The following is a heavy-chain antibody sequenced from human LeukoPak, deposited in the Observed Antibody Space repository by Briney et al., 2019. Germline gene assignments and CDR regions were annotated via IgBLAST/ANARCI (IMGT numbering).Heavy chain of an antibody. J-gene: IGHJ3*01. CDR3: AKARIAAAGTGAFDV. Sequence: GGSLRLSCAASGFTVSSYGMTWVRQAPGKGLEWVSAFSATDGSAQYAESVRGRFTISRDNSKNSLYPQMNSLRDEDTAVYFCAKARIAAAGTGAFDVWGQGTMVTVSS. V-gene: IGHV3-23*01. CDR2: FSATDGSA. CDR1: GFTVSSYG. D-gene: IGHD6-13*01.